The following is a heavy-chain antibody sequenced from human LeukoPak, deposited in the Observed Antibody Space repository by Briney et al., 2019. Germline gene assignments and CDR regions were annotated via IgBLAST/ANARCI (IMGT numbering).Heavy chain of an antibody. V-gene: IGHV4-4*07. Sequence: SETLSLTCTVSGGSIGIYYWNWIRQPAGKGLEWIGRIFTSGIANYNPSLKSRVTMSVDTSKNHFSLKLSSVTAADTAVYYCSRGLVGSYFDYWGQGTLVTVSS. D-gene: IGHD3-10*01. CDR3: SRGLVGSYFDY. CDR2: IFTSGIA. CDR1: GGSIGIYY. J-gene: IGHJ4*02.